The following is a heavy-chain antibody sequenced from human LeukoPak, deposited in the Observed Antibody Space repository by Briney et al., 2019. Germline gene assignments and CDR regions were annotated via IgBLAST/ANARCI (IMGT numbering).Heavy chain of an antibody. D-gene: IGHD6-19*01. Sequence: ASVKVSCKASGYTFTSYGISWVRQAPGQGLEWMGWISAHNGNTNYAQKLQGRVTMTTDTSTSTAYMELRSLRSDDTAVYYCAASRIYRGWYYFDYWGQGTLVIVSS. V-gene: IGHV1-18*01. CDR3: AASRIYRGWYYFDY. J-gene: IGHJ4*02. CDR2: ISAHNGNT. CDR1: GYTFTSYG.